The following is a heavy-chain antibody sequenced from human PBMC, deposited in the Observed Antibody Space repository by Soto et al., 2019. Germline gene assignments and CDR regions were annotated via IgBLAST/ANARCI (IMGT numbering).Heavy chain of an antibody. Sequence: QLQLQESGPGLVKPSETLSLTCTVSGGSISSSSYYWGWIRQPPGKGLEWIGSIYYSGSTYYNPSLKSRVTISVDTSKNQFSLKLSSVTAADTAVYYCARRDDIVATIKYYYYYGMDVWGQGTTVTVSS. D-gene: IGHD5-12*01. CDR3: ARRDDIVATIKYYYYYGMDV. V-gene: IGHV4-39*01. J-gene: IGHJ6*02. CDR1: GGSISSSSYY. CDR2: IYYSGST.